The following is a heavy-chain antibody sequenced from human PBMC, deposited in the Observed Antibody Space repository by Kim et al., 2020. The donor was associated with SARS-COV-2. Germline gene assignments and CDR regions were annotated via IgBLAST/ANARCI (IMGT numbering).Heavy chain of an antibody. V-gene: IGHV1-46*01. J-gene: IGHJ4*02. Sequence: RNAQKFHDRVTMPRDTSTSTVYMELRSLTSEDTAVYYCARAGSGYTYSDYWGQGTLVTVSS. CDR3: ARAGSGYTYSDY. D-gene: IGHD3-10*01.